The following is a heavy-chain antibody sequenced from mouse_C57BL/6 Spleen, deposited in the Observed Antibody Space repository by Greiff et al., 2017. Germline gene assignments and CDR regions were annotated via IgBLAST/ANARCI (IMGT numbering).Heavy chain of an antibody. CDR3: ARGDYDYDGVYYAMDY. V-gene: IGHV1-37*01. CDR2: INPYNGDT. Sequence: VQLKQSGPELVKPGASVKISCKASGYSFTGYFMNWVKQSHGKSLEWIGRINPYNGDTFYNQKFKGKATLTVDKSSSTAHMELLSLTSEDFAVYYYARGDYDYDGVYYAMDYWGQGTSVTVSS. CDR1: GYSFTGYF. D-gene: IGHD2-4*01. J-gene: IGHJ4*01.